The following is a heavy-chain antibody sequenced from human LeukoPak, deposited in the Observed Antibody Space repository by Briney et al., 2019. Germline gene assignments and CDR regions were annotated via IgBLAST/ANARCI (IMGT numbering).Heavy chain of an antibody. CDR2: IYPGDSDT. CDR3: ARPRAAVGATIDY. V-gene: IGHV5-51*01. D-gene: IGHD1-26*01. J-gene: IGHJ4*02. Sequence: GESLKISCKGSGYSFTSYWIGWVRQMPGKGLEWMGIIYPGDSDTRYSPSFQGQVTISADKSLSTAYLQWNSLKASDTAIYYCARPRAAVGATIDYWGQGTLVTVSS. CDR1: GYSFTSYW.